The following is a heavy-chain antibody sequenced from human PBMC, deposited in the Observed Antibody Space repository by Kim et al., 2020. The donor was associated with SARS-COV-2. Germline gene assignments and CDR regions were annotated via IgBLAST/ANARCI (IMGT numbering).Heavy chain of an antibody. CDR3: ARLELLGWFGESSLGTYGMDV. J-gene: IGHJ6*02. CDR1: GYSFTSYW. CDR2: IDPSDSYT. D-gene: IGHD3-10*01. Sequence: GESLKISCKGSGYSFTSYWISWVRQMPGKGLEWMGRIDPSDSYTNYSPSFQGHVTISADKSISTAYLQWSSLKASDTAMYYCARLELLGWFGESSLGTYGMDVWGQGTTVTVSS. V-gene: IGHV5-10-1*01.